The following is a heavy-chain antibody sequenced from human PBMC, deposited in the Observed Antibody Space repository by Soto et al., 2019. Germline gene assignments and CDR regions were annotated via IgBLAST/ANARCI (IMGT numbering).Heavy chain of an antibody. CDR1: GFSLSSYA. CDR2: ISRSRSYI. Sequence: GGSLRLSCAASGFSLSSYAMNWVRQAPGKGLEWVSSISRSRSYIYYADSVKGRFTISRDNAKNSLYLEMNSLRAEDTAVYYCARDQSDYGDDKVFDYWGQGTLVTVSS. J-gene: IGHJ4*02. V-gene: IGHV3-21*01. D-gene: IGHD4-17*01. CDR3: ARDQSDYGDDKVFDY.